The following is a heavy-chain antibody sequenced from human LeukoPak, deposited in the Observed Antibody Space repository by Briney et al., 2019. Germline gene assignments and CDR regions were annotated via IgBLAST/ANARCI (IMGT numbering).Heavy chain of an antibody. D-gene: IGHD3-10*01. Sequence: ASVKVSCKASGYTLTELSMHWVRQAPGKGLEWMGGFDPEDGETIYAQKFQGRVTMTEDTSTDTAYMELSSLRSEDTAVYYCATAGRGSGSYSYYYYYGMDVWGQGTTVTVSS. J-gene: IGHJ6*02. CDR2: FDPEDGET. CDR3: ATAGRGSGSYSYYYYYGMDV. V-gene: IGHV1-24*01. CDR1: GYTLTELS.